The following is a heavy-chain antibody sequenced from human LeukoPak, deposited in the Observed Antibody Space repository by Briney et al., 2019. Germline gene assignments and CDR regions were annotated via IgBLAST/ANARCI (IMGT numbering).Heavy chain of an antibody. J-gene: IGHJ6*03. CDR2: TRNKANSYTT. CDR3: ARAARDYGDYYYYYYMDV. CDR1: GFTLSDHY. Sequence: SGGSLRLSCAASGFTLSDHYMDWVRQAPGKGLEWVGRTRNKANSYTTEYAASVKGRFTISRDDSKNSLYLQMNSLKNEDMAVYYCARAARDYGDYYYYYYMDVWGKGTTVTVSS. D-gene: IGHD4-17*01. V-gene: IGHV3-72*01.